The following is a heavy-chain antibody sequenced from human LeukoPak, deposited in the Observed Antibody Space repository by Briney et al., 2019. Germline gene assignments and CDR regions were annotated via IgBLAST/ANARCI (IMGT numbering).Heavy chain of an antibody. J-gene: IGHJ3*02. CDR1: GFTFTNYW. V-gene: IGHV5-51*01. CDR2: IYPTDSDT. CDR3: ARRDGTSYAFDI. D-gene: IGHD1-26*01. Sequence: GESLKISCQGSGFTFTNYWIAWVRQMPGQGLEWMGIIYPTDSDTRYSPSFRGQVTISADKSISTAYLQWSSLKASDTAIYYCARRDGTSYAFDIWGQGTMVTVSS.